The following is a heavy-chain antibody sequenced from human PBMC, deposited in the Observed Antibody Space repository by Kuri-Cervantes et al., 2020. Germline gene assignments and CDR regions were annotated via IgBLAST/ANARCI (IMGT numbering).Heavy chain of an antibody. D-gene: IGHD3-10*01. CDR2: ISYDGSNK. V-gene: IGHV3-30*03. Sequence: GESLKISCAASGFTFSSYGMLWVRQAPGKGLEWVAVISYDGSNKYYADSVKGRFTISRDNSKNTLYLQMNSLRAEDTAVYYCARSRDVSYYGMDVWGQGTTVTVSS. CDR3: ARSRDVSYYGMDV. CDR1: GFTFSSYG. J-gene: IGHJ6*02.